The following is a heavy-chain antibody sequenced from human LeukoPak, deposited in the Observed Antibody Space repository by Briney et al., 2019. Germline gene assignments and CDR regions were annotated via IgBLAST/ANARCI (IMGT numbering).Heavy chain of an antibody. D-gene: IGHD3-9*01. J-gene: IGHJ4*02. CDR3: AREGDILTGIDY. CDR2: ISGSGGTP. Sequence: GGSLRLSCAASGFFFSNSAMDWVRQAPGKGLEWVSSISGSGGTPYYADSVKGRFTISRDNSKNTLYLQMNSLRADDTAVYYCAREGDILTGIDYWGQGTLVTVSS. V-gene: IGHV3-23*01. CDR1: GFFFSNSA.